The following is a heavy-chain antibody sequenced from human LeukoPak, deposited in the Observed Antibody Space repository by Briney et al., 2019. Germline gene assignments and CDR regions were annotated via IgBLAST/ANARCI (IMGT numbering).Heavy chain of an antibody. J-gene: IGHJ5*02. CDR3: ARDRYCSSTSCYDPGYNWFDP. CDR2: ISAYNGNT. D-gene: IGHD2-2*01. Sequence: GASVKVSCKASGYTFTGHHLHWVRQAPGQGLEWMGWISAYNGNTNYAQKLQGRVTMTTDTSTSTAYMELRSLRSDDTAVYYCARDRYCSSTSCYDPGYNWFDPWGQGTLVTVSS. CDR1: GYTFTGHH. V-gene: IGHV1-18*04.